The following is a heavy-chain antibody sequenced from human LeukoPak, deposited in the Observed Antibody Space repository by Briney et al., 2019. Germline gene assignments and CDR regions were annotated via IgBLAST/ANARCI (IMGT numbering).Heavy chain of an antibody. Sequence: SETLSLTCTVSGGSISSSSYYWGWVRQPPGKGLEWFASSYYSESTYYNPSLKSRVTISVDTSKNQFSLKLSSVTAADTAVYYCARRRDGHPRVDFDYWGQGTLVTVSS. J-gene: IGHJ4*02. V-gene: IGHV4-39*01. CDR2: SYYSEST. CDR3: ARRRDGHPRVDFDY. CDR1: GGSISSSSYY. D-gene: IGHD5-24*01.